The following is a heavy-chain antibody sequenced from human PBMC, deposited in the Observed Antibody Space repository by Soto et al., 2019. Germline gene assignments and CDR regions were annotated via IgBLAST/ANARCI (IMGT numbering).Heavy chain of an antibody. Sequence: PGGSLRLSCAACGFTFSSYAMHWVRQAPCKGLEWVAVISYDGINKYYADSVKGRFTISRDNSKNTLYLQMRSLRAEDTAVYYCARVASSTPRGPFDYSGQLTLVTVSS. D-gene: IGHD2-2*01. CDR1: GFTFSSYA. J-gene: IGHJ4*02. V-gene: IGHV3-30-3*01. CDR2: ISYDGINK. CDR3: ARVASSTPRGPFDY.